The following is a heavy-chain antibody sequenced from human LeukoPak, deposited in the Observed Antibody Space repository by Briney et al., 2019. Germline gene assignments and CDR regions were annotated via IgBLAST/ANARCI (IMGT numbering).Heavy chain of an antibody. CDR1: GFTFSSYG. V-gene: IGHV3-23*01. CDR2: ISASGGTT. Sequence: GGSLRLSCAASGFTFSSYGISWVRQAPGKGLEWVSAISASGGTTYYADSVKGRFTISRDNSKNTLSLQLNSLRAEDTAVYYCAKDSQQLWSQKYFDYWGQGTLVTVSS. D-gene: IGHD5-18*01. CDR3: AKDSQQLWSQKYFDY. J-gene: IGHJ4*02.